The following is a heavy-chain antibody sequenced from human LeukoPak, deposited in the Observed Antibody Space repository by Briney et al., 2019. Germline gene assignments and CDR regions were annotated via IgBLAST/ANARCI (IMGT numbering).Heavy chain of an antibody. CDR3: LTSSFDH. Sequence: GRSLRLSCAASGFTLGDFDIHWVRQAPGKGPEWVSSISSNSDTIAYAEPVKGRFTVSRDNTINSLYLQMDSLRVEDTALYYCLTSSFDHWGQGTLVTVSS. V-gene: IGHV3-9*01. CDR1: GFTLGDFD. J-gene: IGHJ4*02. CDR2: ISSNSDTI.